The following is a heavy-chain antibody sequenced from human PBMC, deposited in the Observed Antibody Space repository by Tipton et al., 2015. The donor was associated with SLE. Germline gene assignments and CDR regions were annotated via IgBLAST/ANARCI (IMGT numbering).Heavy chain of an antibody. V-gene: IGHV4-38-2*02. CDR1: GFSISSGYY. CDR2: IYYSGST. Sequence: TLSLTCTVSGFSISSGYYWAWIRQPPGKGLEWIGSIYYSGSTYYNPSLKSRVTISVDTSKNQFSLKLSSVTAADTAVYYCASAYYDISGYPHWGQGTLVTVSS. CDR3: ASAYYDISGYPH. J-gene: IGHJ4*02. D-gene: IGHD3-22*01.